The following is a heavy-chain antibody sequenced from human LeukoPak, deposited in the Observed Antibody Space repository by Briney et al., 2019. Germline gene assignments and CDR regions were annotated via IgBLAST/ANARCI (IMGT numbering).Heavy chain of an antibody. CDR2: ISASGGAT. D-gene: IGHD4-17*01. V-gene: IGHV3-23*01. Sequence: PGGSLRLSCAASGFTFLRHGMTWFRQAPRKGLEWVSGISASGGATYYADSVKGRFTISRDNSKNTLYLQMNSLKAEDAALYYCAKGNYGEKIDYWGPGTLVTVSS. J-gene: IGHJ4*02. CDR1: GFTFLRHG. CDR3: AKGNYGEKIDY.